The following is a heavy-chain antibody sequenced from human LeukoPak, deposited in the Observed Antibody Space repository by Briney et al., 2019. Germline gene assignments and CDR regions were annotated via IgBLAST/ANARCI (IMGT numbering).Heavy chain of an antibody. Sequence: SETLSLTCTVSGGSISNYYWSWIREPPGKGLEWIGYIYYSGNTNYNPSLKSRVTISVDTSKNQFSLKLNSVTAADTAVYYCARVRYCSTNRCYDREFDNWGQGTLVTVS. CDR3: ARVRYCSTNRCYDREFDN. CDR1: GGSISNYY. J-gene: IGHJ4*02. CDR2: IYYSGNT. D-gene: IGHD2-2*01. V-gene: IGHV4-59*01.